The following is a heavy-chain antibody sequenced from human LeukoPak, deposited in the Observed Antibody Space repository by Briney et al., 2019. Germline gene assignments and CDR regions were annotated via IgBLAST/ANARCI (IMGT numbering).Heavy chain of an antibody. D-gene: IGHD3-22*01. V-gene: IGHV3-30*04. CDR1: GSTFSSYA. CDR2: ISYDGSNK. CDR3: AKNLYYYDSSGHLFDY. J-gene: IGHJ4*02. Sequence: PGGSLRPSCAASGSTFSSYAMHWVRQAPGKGLEWVAVISYDGSNKYYADSVKGRFTISRDNSKNTLYLQMNSLRAEDTAVYYCAKNLYYYDSSGHLFDYWGQGTLVTVSS.